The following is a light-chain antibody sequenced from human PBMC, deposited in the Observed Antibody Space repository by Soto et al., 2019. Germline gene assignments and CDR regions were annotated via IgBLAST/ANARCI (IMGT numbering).Light chain of an antibody. V-gene: IGKV3-15*01. J-gene: IGKJ5*01. CDR3: QHRSVWPVS. CDR1: QSVSSS. CDR2: ESS. Sequence: DIAMTQSPSTLSVSPGDRVTITCRASQSVSSSVAWSQQKPGQAPRLLIYESSSRATGVPARGSGSGAGTECRLASSSLRSEDVAVYYCQHRSVWPVSCGPGTRVDIK.